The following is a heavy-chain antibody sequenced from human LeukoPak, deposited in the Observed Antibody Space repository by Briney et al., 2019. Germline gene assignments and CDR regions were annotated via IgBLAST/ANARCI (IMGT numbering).Heavy chain of an antibody. V-gene: IGHV4-39*01. J-gene: IGHJ4*02. D-gene: IGHD3-3*01. CDR2: IYYSGST. CDR3: GRADYDFWSGYSAFDY. CDR1: GGSIRSTSYY. Sequence: SETLSLTCTVSGGSIRSTSYYWGWIRQPPGKGLEWIGSIYYSGSTYYNPSLKSRVTISVDTSKNQFSLKLSSVTAADTAVYYCGRADYDFWSGYSAFDYWGQGTLVTVSS.